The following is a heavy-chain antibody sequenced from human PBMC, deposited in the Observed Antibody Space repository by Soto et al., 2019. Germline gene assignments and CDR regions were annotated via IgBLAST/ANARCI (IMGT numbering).Heavy chain of an antibody. D-gene: IGHD6-13*01. CDR1: GFTLSAYW. Sequence: EVQLEESGGDLVQPGGSLRLSCAASGFTLSAYWMTWVRQAPGKGLEWVANINRDGSKKSYLDSVRGRFTITRDNVGNSMYLQMDSLRADDTALYYCARGVSPGSSSLYLDGFDIWGQGTMVTVSS. J-gene: IGHJ3*02. CDR2: INRDGSKK. CDR3: ARGVSPGSSSLYLDGFDI. V-gene: IGHV3-7*05.